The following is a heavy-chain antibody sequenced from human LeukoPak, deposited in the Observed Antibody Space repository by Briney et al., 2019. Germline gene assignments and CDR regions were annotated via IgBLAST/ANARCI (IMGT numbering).Heavy chain of an antibody. V-gene: IGHV4-39*01. J-gene: IGHJ4*02. CDR2: IYYSGIT. Sequence: SETLSLTCTVSGGSIKSRSYFWGWIRQPPGKWLEWIGSIYYSGITYNNPSLKTRVTISVDTSKNQFSLKLSSVTAADTAVYYCARHGSGSSSSWYDYWGQGSLVTVSS. D-gene: IGHD6-13*01. CDR1: GGSIKSRSYF. CDR3: ARHGSGSSSSWYDY.